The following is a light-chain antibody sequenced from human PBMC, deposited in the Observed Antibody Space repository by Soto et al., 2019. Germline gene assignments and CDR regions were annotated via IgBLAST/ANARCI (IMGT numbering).Light chain of an antibody. Sequence: QSALTQPRSVSAFPGQSVTISCTGSSNDVGSSSYVSWSQHHPGKAPTLLIYDVYKRPSGVPGRFSGSKSGNTASLTISGLQAEDEADYYCCANADSHIFLFGGATKLTVL. V-gene: IGLV2-11*01. J-gene: IGLJ2*01. CDR1: SNDVGSSSY. CDR2: DVY. CDR3: CANADSHIFL.